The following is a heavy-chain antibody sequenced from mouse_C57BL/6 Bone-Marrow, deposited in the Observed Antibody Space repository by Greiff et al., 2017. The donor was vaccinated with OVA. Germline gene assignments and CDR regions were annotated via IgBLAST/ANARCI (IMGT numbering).Heavy chain of an antibody. J-gene: IGHJ1*03. CDR3: AKRGGYYGGYFDV. V-gene: IGHV2-5*01. Sequence: QVQLKESGPGLVQPSQSLSITCTVSGFSLTSYGVHWVRQSPGKGLEWLGVIWRGGSTDYNAAFMSRLSITKDNSKSQVFFKMNSLQADDTAIYYCAKRGGYYGGYFDVWGTGTTVTVSS. CDR2: IWRGGST. CDR1: GFSLTSYG. D-gene: IGHD2-3*01.